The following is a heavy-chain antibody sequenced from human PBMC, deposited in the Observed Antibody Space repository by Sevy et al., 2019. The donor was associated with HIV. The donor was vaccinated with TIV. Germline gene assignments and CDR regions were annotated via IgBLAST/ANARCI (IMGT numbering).Heavy chain of an antibody. V-gene: IGHV3-30-3*01. CDR2: ISYDGSNK. J-gene: IGHJ5*02. D-gene: IGHD1-26*01. CDR3: ARDIGNVGATPWFDP. Sequence: GGSLRLSCAASGFTFSSYAMHWVRQAPGKGLEWVAVISYDGSNKYYADSVKGRFTISRDNSKNTLYLQMNSLRAEDTAVYYCARDIGNVGATPWFDPWGQRTLVTVSS. CDR1: GFTFSSYA.